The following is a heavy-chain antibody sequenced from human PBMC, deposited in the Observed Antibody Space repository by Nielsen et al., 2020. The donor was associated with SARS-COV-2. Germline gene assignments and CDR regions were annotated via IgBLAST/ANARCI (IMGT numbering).Heavy chain of an antibody. CDR2: INAGNGNT. V-gene: IGHV1-18*01. CDR3: ARGIQYCSSTSCYFRPYYYYMDV. Sequence: WVRQAPGQRLEWMGWINAGNGNTNYAQKLQGRVTMTTDTSTSTAYMELRSLRSDDTAVYYCARGIQYCSSTSCYFRPYYYYMDVWGKGTTVTVSS. D-gene: IGHD2-2*01. J-gene: IGHJ6*03.